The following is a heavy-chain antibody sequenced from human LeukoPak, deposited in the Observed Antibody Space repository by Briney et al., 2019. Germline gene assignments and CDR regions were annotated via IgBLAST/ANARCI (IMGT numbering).Heavy chain of an antibody. J-gene: IGHJ4*02. CDR1: GFSFTSYA. CDR3: AKDRSLSSNWSGRVDY. Sequence: TGGSLRLSCAASGFSFTSYAMSWVRQAPGKGLECVSAISGGGGSAYYADSVKGRFTISRDNSKNTLSLQMNSLRAEDTAVYYCAKDRSLSSNWSGRVDYWGQGTLVSVSS. D-gene: IGHD6-13*01. CDR2: ISGGGGSA. V-gene: IGHV3-23*01.